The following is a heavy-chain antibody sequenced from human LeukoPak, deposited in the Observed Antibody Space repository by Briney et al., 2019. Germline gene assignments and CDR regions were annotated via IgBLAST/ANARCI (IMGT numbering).Heavy chain of an antibody. Sequence: SETLSLTCTVSGGSISSYYWSWIRQPPGKGLEWIGYIYYSGSTNYNPSLKSRVTISVDTSKNQFSLKLSSVTAADTAVYYCARQAAAGTSTLDYWGQGTLVTVSS. J-gene: IGHJ4*02. V-gene: IGHV4-59*08. CDR3: ARQAAAGTSTLDY. D-gene: IGHD6-13*01. CDR1: GGSISSYY. CDR2: IYYSGST.